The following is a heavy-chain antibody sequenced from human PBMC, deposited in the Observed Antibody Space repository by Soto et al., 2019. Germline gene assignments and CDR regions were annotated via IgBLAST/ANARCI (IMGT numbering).Heavy chain of an antibody. CDR1: GGSVSSGSYY. CDR2: IYYSGST. Sequence: SETLSLTCTVSGGSVSSGSYYWSWIRQPPGKGLEWIGYIYYSGSTNYNPSLKSRVTISVDTSKTQFSLKLSSVTAADTAVYYCARVGYYDSSGYYLFGYWGQGTLVTVSS. V-gene: IGHV4-61*01. CDR3: ARVGYYDSSGYYLFGY. J-gene: IGHJ4*02. D-gene: IGHD3-22*01.